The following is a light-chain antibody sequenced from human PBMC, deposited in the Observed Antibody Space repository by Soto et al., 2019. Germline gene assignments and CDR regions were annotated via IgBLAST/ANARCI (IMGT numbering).Light chain of an antibody. CDR3: QQYGSSPWT. Sequence: EIVLTQSPGTLSLSPGETATLSCRASESVASNYLGWYQQKPGQAPRLLMYGASSRATGIPDRFSGSGSGTDFTLSITRLQPEDCAVYYCQQYGSSPWTSGQGTKVEIK. CDR2: GAS. J-gene: IGKJ1*01. CDR1: ESVASNY. V-gene: IGKV3-20*01.